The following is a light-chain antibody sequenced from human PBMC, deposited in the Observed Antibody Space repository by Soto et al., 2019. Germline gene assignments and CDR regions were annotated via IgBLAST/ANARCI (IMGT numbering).Light chain of an antibody. J-gene: IGLJ2*01. V-gene: IGLV2-14*01. CDR2: EVS. Sequence: QSVLTQPASVSGSPGQSITISCTGTSSDVGGYNYVSWYQQHPGKAPKLMIYEVSNRPSGVSNRFSGSKSGNTASLTITGLQAEDEAEYYCSSYTSRSTLVFGGGTQLTVL. CDR1: SSDVGGYNY. CDR3: SSYTSRSTLV.